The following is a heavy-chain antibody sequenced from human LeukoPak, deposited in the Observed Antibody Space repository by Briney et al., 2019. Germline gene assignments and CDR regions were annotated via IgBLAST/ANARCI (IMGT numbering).Heavy chain of an antibody. V-gene: IGHV3-74*01. J-gene: IGHJ4*02. CDR3: ATKQWLAPPPDS. CDR1: GFTFSKYW. CDR2: INSDGTVT. D-gene: IGHD6-19*01. Sequence: GGSLRLSCAASGFTFSKYWMLWVRQAPGKGLECVSRINSDGTVTTYADSVKGRFTVSRDNADNTMFLQMNSVRDEDTAVYYCATKQWLAPPPDSWGQGTPVTVSS.